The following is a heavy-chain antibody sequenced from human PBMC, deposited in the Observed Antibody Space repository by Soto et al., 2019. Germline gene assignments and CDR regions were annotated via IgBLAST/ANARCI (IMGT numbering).Heavy chain of an antibody. V-gene: IGHV4-59*01. CDR2: IHYSGTT. J-gene: IGHJ4*02. CDR1: GTSISSYY. D-gene: IGHD2-8*01. Sequence: SGTLSLTCTVSGTSISSYYWSWIRQPPGKGLEWIANIHYSGTTNYNPSLASRVTLSVDTSKNQFSLKMTSVTAADRAMYFCERYTSYAIDYCGRGTLLT. CDR3: ERYTSYAIDY.